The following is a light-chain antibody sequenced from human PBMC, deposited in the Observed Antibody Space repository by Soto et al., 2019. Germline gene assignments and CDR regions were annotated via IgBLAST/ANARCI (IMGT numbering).Light chain of an antibody. CDR3: SSYTGTSTWV. CDR1: SSDVGSYNL. CDR2: EVS. J-gene: IGLJ3*02. Sequence: QSALTQPASVSGSPGQSITISCTGTSSDVGSYNLVSWYQQHPGKAPKLMLYEVSNRPSGVSNRFSASKSGNTASLTISGLQAEDEADYYCSSYTGTSTWVFGGGTKLTVL. V-gene: IGLV2-14*02.